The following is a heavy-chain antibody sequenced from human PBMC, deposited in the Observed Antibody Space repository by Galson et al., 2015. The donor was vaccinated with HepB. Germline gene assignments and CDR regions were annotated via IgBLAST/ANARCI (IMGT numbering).Heavy chain of an antibody. J-gene: IGHJ6*02. V-gene: IGHV3-15*01. CDR2: IKSKTDGGTT. CDR1: GFTFSNAW. D-gene: IGHD2-2*01. Sequence: SLRLSCAASGFTFSNAWMSWVRQAPGKGLEWVGRIKSKTDGGTTDYAAPVKGRFTISRDDSKHTLYLQMNSLKTEDTAVYYCTTAFSLFKVVPAGFRRYYYYGMDVWFQGTTVTVSS. CDR3: TTAFSLFKVVPAGFRRYYYYGMDV.